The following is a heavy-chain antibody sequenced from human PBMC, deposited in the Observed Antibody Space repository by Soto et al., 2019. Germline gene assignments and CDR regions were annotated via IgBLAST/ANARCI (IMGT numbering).Heavy chain of an antibody. Sequence: EVQLVQSGAEVKEPGESLKISCKASGYSFTTYWIGWVRQMHGKGLEWMGIIYPGDSDTRYSPSFQGQVTISADKSINTAYLQWSSLKASDTAVYYCARHMRYISWTSSYYYYGMDVWGQGTTVTVSS. J-gene: IGHJ6*02. CDR3: ARHMRYISWTSSYYYYGMDV. CDR2: IYPGDSDT. D-gene: IGHD6-6*01. CDR1: GYSFTTYW. V-gene: IGHV5-51*01.